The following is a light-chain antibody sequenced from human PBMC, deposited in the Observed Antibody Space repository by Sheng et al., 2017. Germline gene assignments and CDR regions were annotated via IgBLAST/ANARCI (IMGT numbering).Light chain of an antibody. CDR2: VAF. J-gene: IGKJ2*01. CDR3: QQYNNWRT. V-gene: IGKV1-39*02. Sequence: DIQVTQSPCFLSASVGDRVTITCRASQSISNYLNWYQHKPGMAPKILIYVAFNLRSGVPSRFSGKGSGTDFTLTISSLQPEGFAVYYCQQYNNWRTFGQGTKLEI. CDR1: QSISNY.